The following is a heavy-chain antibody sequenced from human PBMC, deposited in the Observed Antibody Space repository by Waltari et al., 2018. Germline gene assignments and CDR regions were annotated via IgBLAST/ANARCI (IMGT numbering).Heavy chain of an antibody. V-gene: IGHV4-31*03. CDR3: ARGLRYDSSGYYPHDYYYYMDV. D-gene: IGHD3-22*01. CDR2: TYYSGGT. Sequence: QVQLQESGPGLVKPSQTLSLTCTVSGGSISSGGYYWSWIRQHPGKGLEWIGYTYYSGGTDYNPSLKSRVTISVDTSKNQFSLKLSSVTAADTAVYYCARGLRYDSSGYYPHDYYYYMDVWGKGTTVTVSS. J-gene: IGHJ6*03. CDR1: GGSISSGGYY.